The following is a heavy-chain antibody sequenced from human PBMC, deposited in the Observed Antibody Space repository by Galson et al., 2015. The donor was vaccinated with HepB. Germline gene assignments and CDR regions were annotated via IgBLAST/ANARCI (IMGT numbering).Heavy chain of an antibody. CDR2: IIPLFGSA. V-gene: IGHV1-69*13. D-gene: IGHD3-22*01. J-gene: IGHJ4*02. Sequence: SVKVSCKASGVTFSSYAISWLRQAPGQGLEWMGGIIPLFGSANYAQKLQGRVTITADGSTSTTHMVLSSLRSEDTALYYCARQYDTSGYYAYWGQGTLVTVSS. CDR3: ARQYDTSGYYAY. CDR1: GVTFSSYA.